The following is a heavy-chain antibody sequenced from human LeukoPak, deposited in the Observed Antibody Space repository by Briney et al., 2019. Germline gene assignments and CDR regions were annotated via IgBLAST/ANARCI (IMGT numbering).Heavy chain of an antibody. D-gene: IGHD6-25*01. V-gene: IGHV3-64*01. CDR1: GFTFSSYA. CDR2: ISSNGGST. CDR3: ARDVSVNFYYMDV. Sequence: GGSLRLSCAASGFTFSSYAMHWVRQAPGKGLEYVPAISSNGGSTYYANSVKGRFTISRDNSKNTLYLQMGSLRAEDMAVYYCARDVSVNFYYMDVWGKGTTVTVSS. J-gene: IGHJ6*03.